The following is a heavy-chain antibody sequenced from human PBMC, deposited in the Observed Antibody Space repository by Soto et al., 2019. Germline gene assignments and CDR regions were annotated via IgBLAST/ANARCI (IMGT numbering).Heavy chain of an antibody. J-gene: IGHJ6*01. D-gene: IGHD3-3*01. CDR2: IYYSGST. CDR1: GGSISSSSYY. CDR3: VCRVATRIYTIFGVVIPKNYGMDV. Sequence: QLQLQESGPGLVKPSETLSLTCTVSGGSISSSSYYWGWIRQPPGKGLEWIGSIYYSGSTYYNPSLKSRVTISVDTSKNQFSLKLSSVTAADTAVYYCVCRVATRIYTIFGVVIPKNYGMDVW. V-gene: IGHV4-39*01.